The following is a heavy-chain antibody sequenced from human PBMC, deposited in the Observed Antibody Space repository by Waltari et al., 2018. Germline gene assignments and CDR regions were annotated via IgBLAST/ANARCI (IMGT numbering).Heavy chain of an antibody. V-gene: IGHV4-30-2*01. D-gene: IGHD3-22*01. CDR1: GGSISSGGYS. CDR3: ARFKKYYYDSSGTFDY. J-gene: IGHJ4*02. CDR2: IYHRWST. Sequence: QLQLQESGSGLVKPSQTLSLTCAVSGGSISSGGYSWSWIRQPPGKGLEWIGYIYHRWSTYYNPSLKSRVTISVDRSKNQFSLKLSSVTAADTAVYYCARFKKYYYDSSGTFDYWGQGTLVTVSS.